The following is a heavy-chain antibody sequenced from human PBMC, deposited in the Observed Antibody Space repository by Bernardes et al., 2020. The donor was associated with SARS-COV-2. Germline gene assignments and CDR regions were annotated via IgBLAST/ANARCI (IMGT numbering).Heavy chain of an antibody. J-gene: IGHJ6*02. V-gene: IGHV3-7*01. Sequence: GGSLRLSCAASGFTFSSYWMSWVRQAPGKGLEWVANIKQDGSEKYYVDSVKGRFTISRDNAKNSLYLQMNSLRAEDTAVYYCARDSRIAVADHEAYYYYYGMDVWGQGTTVTVSS. CDR2: IKQDGSEK. D-gene: IGHD6-19*01. CDR3: ARDSRIAVADHEAYYYYYGMDV. CDR1: GFTFSSYW.